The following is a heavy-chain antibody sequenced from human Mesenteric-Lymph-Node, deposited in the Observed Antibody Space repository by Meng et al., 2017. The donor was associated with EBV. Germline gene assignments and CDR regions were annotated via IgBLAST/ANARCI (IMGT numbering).Heavy chain of an antibody. D-gene: IGHD5-24*01. V-gene: IGHV1-18*01. CDR3: TRGDGYSHY. CDR2: VSAYNGDT. CDR1: GYSLTTHG. J-gene: IGHJ4*02. Sequence: QVQLVQSGAEVKKPGASVKISCKASGYSLTTHGTTWVRQAPGQGLEWMGWVSAYNGDTNYAQNLQGRVTMTTDTSTSTAYMELRSLRSDDTAVYYCTRGDGYSHYWGQGTLVTVSS.